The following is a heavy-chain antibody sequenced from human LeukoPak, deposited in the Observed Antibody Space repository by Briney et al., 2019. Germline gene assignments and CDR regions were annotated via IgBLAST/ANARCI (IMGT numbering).Heavy chain of an antibody. CDR2: ISSSSSYI. CDR3: ARDRRGIAVAGKHWFDP. V-gene: IGHV3-21*01. CDR1: GFTFSGYS. D-gene: IGHD6-19*01. Sequence: GGSLRLSCAASGFTFSGYSMNWVRQAPGKGLEWVSSISSSSSYIYYADSVKGRFTISRDNAKNSLYLQMNSLRAEDTAVYYCARDRRGIAVAGKHWFDPWGQGTLVTVSS. J-gene: IGHJ5*02.